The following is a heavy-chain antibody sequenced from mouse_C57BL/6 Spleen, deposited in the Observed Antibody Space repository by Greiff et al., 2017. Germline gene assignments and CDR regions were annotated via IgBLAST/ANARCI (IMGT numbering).Heavy chain of an antibody. CDR2: VYPGSGSI. V-gene: IGHV1-62-2*01. CDR3: ARHDYYYGSDYYAMDY. J-gene: IGHJ4*01. D-gene: IGHD1-1*01. Sequence: QVQLKQSGAELVKPGASVKLSCKASGYTFTEYTIHWVKQRSGQGLEWIGWVYPGSGSIKYNEKFKDKATLTADKSSSTVYMELSRLTSEDSAVYFCARHDYYYGSDYYAMDYWGQGTSVTVSS. CDR1: GYTFTEYT.